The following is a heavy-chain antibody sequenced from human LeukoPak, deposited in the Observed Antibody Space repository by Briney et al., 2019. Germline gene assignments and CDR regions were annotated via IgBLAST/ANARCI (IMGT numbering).Heavy chain of an antibody. J-gene: IGHJ4*02. Sequence: PSETLSLTCAVSGGSISSGGYSWSWIRQPPGKGLEWIGYIFHNGSSDYNPSLKSRVTISIDRSKNQFSLKLSSVTAADTAVYYCARAEASLAAAETAAQYYFDYWGQGTLVTVSS. V-gene: IGHV4-30-2*01. CDR2: IFHNGSS. D-gene: IGHD6-13*01. CDR3: ARAEASLAAAETAAQYYFDY. CDR1: GGSISSGGYS.